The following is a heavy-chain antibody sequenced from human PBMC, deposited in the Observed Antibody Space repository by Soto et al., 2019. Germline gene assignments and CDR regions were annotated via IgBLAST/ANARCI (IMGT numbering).Heavy chain of an antibody. Sequence: QVQLVQSGAEVKKPGSSVKVSCKASGGTFSSYAISWVRQAPGQGLEWMGGIIPIFDTADYAKKFQGRVTITADESTNTAYMELSSLRSEETAVYYCAGHSSGVPGYYYGMDVWGQGTTVTVSS. J-gene: IGHJ6*02. CDR1: GGTFSSYA. D-gene: IGHD3-22*01. CDR3: AGHSSGVPGYYYGMDV. CDR2: IIPIFDTA. V-gene: IGHV1-69*12.